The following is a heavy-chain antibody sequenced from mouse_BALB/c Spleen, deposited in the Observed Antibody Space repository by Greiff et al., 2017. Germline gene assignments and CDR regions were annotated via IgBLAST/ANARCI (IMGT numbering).Heavy chain of an antibody. CDR1: GFNIKDTY. CDR3: AREYGKGYAMDY. V-gene: IGHV14-3*02. D-gene: IGHD2-1*01. J-gene: IGHJ2*01. CDR2: IDPANGNT. Sequence: EVQLQQSGAELVKPGASVKLSCTASGFNIKDTYMHWVKQRPEQGLEWIGRIDPANGNTKYDPKFQGKATITADTSSNTAYLQLSSLTSEDTAVYYCAREYGKGYAMDYWGQGTTLTVSS.